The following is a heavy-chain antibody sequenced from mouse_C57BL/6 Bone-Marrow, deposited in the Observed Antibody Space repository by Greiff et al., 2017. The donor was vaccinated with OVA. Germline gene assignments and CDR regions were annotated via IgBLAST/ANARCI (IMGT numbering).Heavy chain of an antibody. CDR1: GYAFSSSW. V-gene: IGHV1-82*01. CDR2: IYPGDGDT. D-gene: IGHD2-3*01. CDR3: ARHEDGYYASYFDY. Sequence: QVQLKQSGPELVKPGASVKISCKASGYAFSSSWLNWVKQRPGQGLAWIGRIYPGDGDTNYNGKFKGKATLTADKSSSTAYMQLSSLTSEDSAVYFCARHEDGYYASYFDYWGQGTTLTVSS. J-gene: IGHJ2*01.